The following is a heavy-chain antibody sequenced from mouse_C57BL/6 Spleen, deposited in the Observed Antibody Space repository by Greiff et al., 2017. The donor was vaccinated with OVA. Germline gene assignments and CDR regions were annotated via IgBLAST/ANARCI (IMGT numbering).Heavy chain of an antibody. CDR1: GYAFSSYW. J-gene: IGHJ3*01. V-gene: IGHV1-80*01. CDR2: IYPGDGDT. CDR3: ARSLDSSGAWFAY. D-gene: IGHD3-2*01. Sequence: QVQLQQSGAELVKPGASVKISCKASGYAFSSYWMNWVKQRPGKGLEWIGQIYPGDGDTNYNGQFKGKATLTADKSSSTAYMQLSSLTSEDSAVYFCARSLDSSGAWFAYWGQGTLVTVSA.